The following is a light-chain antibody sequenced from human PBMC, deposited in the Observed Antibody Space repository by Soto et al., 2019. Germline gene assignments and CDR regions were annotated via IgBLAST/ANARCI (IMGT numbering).Light chain of an antibody. CDR1: QSVSTS. CDR3: HQYGRSPYT. Sequence: EIVLTQSPGTLSLSPGERATLSCRASQSVSTSLAWYQQKNGQAPRLLIYGAANRATGIPDSFSGSGSGTDFTLTISRLEPEDFAVYFCHQYGRSPYTFGQGTKLEIK. J-gene: IGKJ2*01. CDR2: GAA. V-gene: IGKV3-20*01.